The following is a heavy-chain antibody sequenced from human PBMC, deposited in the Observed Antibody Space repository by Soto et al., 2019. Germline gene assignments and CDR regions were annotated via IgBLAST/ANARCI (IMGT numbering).Heavy chain of an antibody. CDR1: GGSISSSYY. CDR2: IYYSGST. Sequence: SETLSLTCTVSGGSISSSYYWAWIRQPPGKGLEWIGSIYYSGSTNYNPSLKSRVTISVDTSKNQFSLKLSSVTAADTAVYYCAIDGLWGQGTLVTVS. J-gene: IGHJ4*02. V-gene: IGHV4-39*07. CDR3: AIDGL.